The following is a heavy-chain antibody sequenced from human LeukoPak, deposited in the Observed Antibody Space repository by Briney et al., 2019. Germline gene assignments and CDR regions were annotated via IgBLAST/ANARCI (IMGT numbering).Heavy chain of an antibody. D-gene: IGHD3-10*01. J-gene: IGHJ3*02. CDR3: AKGVKANGSGSPPGDAFDI. CDR1: GFTFSSYA. V-gene: IGHV3-23*01. Sequence: GGSLRPSCAASGFTFSSYAMSWVRQAPGKGLEWVSAISGSGGSTYYADSVKGRFTISRDNSKNTLYLQMNSLRAEDTAVYYCAKGVKANGSGSPPGDAFDIWGQGTMVTVSS. CDR2: ISGSGGST.